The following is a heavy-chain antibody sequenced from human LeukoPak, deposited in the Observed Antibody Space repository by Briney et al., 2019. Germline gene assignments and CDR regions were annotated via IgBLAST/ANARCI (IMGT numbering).Heavy chain of an antibody. CDR1: GDSISSYY. Sequence: SETLSLTCTVSGDSISSYYWSWIRQPPGKGLEWIGYIYNSWSTNYNPSLKSRVTISGDTSKNQFSLNLSSVTAADTAVYYCARVGSGYDSSGFMFDYWGQGTLVTVSS. J-gene: IGHJ4*02. V-gene: IGHV4-59*01. CDR3: ARVGSGYDSSGFMFDY. CDR2: IYNSWST. D-gene: IGHD3-22*01.